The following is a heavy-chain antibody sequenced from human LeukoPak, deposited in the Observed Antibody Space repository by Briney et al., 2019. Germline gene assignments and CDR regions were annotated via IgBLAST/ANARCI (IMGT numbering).Heavy chain of an antibody. CDR2: MNPNSGNT. CDR3: ARIYDSSGYYFTY. D-gene: IGHD3-22*01. Sequence: ASVKVSCKASGYTFTSYDINWVRQATGQGLEWMGWMNPNSGNTGYAQKLQGRVTMTRNTSISTAYMELSSLRSEDTAVYYCARIYDSSGYYFTYWGQGTLVTVSS. CDR1: GYTFTSYD. J-gene: IGHJ4*02. V-gene: IGHV1-8*01.